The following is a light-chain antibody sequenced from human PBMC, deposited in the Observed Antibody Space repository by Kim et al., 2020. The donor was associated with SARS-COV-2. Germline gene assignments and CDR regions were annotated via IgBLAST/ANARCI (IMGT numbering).Light chain of an antibody. CDR2: AAS. CDR3: QQYKIYPWT. CDR1: QAIITY. V-gene: IGKV1-16*01. Sequence: AFVGDSVTITCRASQAIITYLAWFQQRPGRAPKSLIHAASSLHSGVPSRFTGNGSGTDFTLTISSLQPEDFATYYCQQYKIYPWTFGQGTKVEIK. J-gene: IGKJ1*01.